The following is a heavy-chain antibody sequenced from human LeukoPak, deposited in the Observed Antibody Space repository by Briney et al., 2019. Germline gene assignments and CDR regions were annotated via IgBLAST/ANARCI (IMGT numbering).Heavy chain of an antibody. CDR3: ARDPSYGGTTGDY. CDR1: GGTFSSYA. V-gene: IGHV1-69*04. CDR2: IIPILGIA. J-gene: IGHJ4*02. Sequence: ASVKVSCKASGGTFSSYAISWVRQAPGQGLEWMGRIIPILGIANYAQKFQGRVTITADKSTSTAYMELSSLRSEDTAVYYCARDPSYGGTTGDYWGQGTLVTVSS. D-gene: IGHD4-23*01.